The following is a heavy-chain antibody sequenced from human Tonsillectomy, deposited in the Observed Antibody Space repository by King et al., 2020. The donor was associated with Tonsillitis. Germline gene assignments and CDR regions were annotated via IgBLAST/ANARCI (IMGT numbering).Heavy chain of an antibody. D-gene: IGHD1-26*01. Sequence: VQLQESGPGLVRPSQTLSLTCTVSGGSITSGVYYWNWIRQPAGKELEWIGRIYPSGSSYYSPFLKSRVTISVDTSKNQFSLKLSSVTAADTAVYFCARGVGATYWYFDLWGRGTLVTVSS. V-gene: IGHV4-61*02. CDR3: ARGVGATYWYFDL. J-gene: IGHJ2*01. CDR1: GGSITSGVYY. CDR2: IYPSGSS.